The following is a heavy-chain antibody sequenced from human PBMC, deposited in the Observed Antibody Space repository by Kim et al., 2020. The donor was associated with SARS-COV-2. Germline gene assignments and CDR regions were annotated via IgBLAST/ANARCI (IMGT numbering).Heavy chain of an antibody. CDR1: GGSISSYY. J-gene: IGHJ5*02. V-gene: IGHV4-59*01. CDR3: AMLVKTPYRGSYSNWFDP. CDR2: IYYSGST. Sequence: SETLSLTCTVSGGSISSYYWSWIRQPPGKGLEWIGYIYYSGSTNYNPSLKSRVTISVDTSKNQFSLKLSSVTAADTAVYYCAMLVKTPYRGSYSNWFDPWGQGTLVTVSS. D-gene: IGHD1-26*01.